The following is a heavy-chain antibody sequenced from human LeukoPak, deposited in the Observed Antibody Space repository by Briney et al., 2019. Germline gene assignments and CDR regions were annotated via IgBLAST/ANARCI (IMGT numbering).Heavy chain of an antibody. Sequence: PSQTLSLTCTVSGGSISGHHWTWIRQPPGTGLEWIEYFYDSGGFNYNPSLKSRVTIWMNMSNNQFSLTMSSVTAADTAMYYCARLLRPGGRKGDAFDIWGQGTLVTVSS. CDR2: FYDSGGF. D-gene: IGHD1-26*01. CDR1: GGSISGHH. V-gene: IGHV4-59*08. CDR3: ARLLRPGGRKGDAFDI. J-gene: IGHJ3*02.